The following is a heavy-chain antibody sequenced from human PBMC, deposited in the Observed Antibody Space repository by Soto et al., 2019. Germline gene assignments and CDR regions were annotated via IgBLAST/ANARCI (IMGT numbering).Heavy chain of an antibody. J-gene: IGHJ6*02. D-gene: IGHD1-1*01. CDR1: GFTFDDYA. Sequence: PGGSLRLSCAASGFTFDDYAMHWVRQAPGKGLGWVSGISWNSGSIGYADSVKGRFTISRDNAKNSLYLQMNSLRAEDTALYYCAKVPGTNYYYGMDVWGQGTTVTVSS. CDR2: ISWNSGSI. V-gene: IGHV3-9*01. CDR3: AKVPGTNYYYGMDV.